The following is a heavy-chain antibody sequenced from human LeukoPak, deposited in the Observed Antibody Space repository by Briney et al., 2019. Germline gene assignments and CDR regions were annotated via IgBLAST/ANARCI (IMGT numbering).Heavy chain of an antibody. J-gene: IGHJ6*02. CDR1: GYTFTSYG. CDR3: ARDNVGDFLSGYSNGYGMDV. Sequence: GASVKVSCKASGYTFTSYGISWVRQAPGQGLEWMGWISAYNGNTNYAQKLQGRVTMTTDTSTSTAYMELRSLRSDDTAVYYCARDNVGDFLSGYSNGYGMDVWGQGTTVTVSS. V-gene: IGHV1-18*01. CDR2: ISAYNGNT. D-gene: IGHD3-3*01.